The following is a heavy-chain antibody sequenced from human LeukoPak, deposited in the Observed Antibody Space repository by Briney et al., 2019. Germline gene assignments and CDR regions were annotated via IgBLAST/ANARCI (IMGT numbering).Heavy chain of an antibody. CDR1: GFTFSSYG. CDR3: ARDPTDYYNSSGRAGDYFDY. D-gene: IGHD3-22*01. V-gene: IGHV3-7*01. Sequence: GGSLRLSCAASGFTFSSYGMHWVRQAPGKGLEWVANIKQDGSEKYYVDSVKGRFTISRDNAKNSLYLQMNSLRAEDTAVYYCARDPTDYYNSSGRAGDYFDYWGQGTLVTVSS. CDR2: IKQDGSEK. J-gene: IGHJ4*02.